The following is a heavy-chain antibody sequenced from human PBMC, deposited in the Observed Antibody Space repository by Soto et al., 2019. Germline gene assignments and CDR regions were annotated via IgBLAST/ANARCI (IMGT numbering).Heavy chain of an antibody. V-gene: IGHV4-30-4*01. Sequence: QVQLQESGPGLVKPSQTLSLTCTVSGGSISSGDYYWSWIRQPPGKGLEWIGYIYYSGSTYYNPSLKSRGTISVDTSKNQFSLKLSSVTAADTAVYYCARATYYYDSSGYFGGVHFDYWGQGTLVTVSS. CDR2: IYYSGST. CDR1: GGSISSGDYY. D-gene: IGHD3-22*01. CDR3: ARATYYYDSSGYFGGVHFDY. J-gene: IGHJ4*02.